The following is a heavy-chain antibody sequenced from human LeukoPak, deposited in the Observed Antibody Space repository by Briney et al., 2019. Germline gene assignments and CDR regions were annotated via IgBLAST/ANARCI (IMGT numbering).Heavy chain of an antibody. CDR3: ASNSHRERTWATPDY. Sequence: PGGSLRLSCAASGFTVSNNYMNWVRQAPGKGLEWVSLIYSGGSTYYADSVKGRFTISRDNSKNTLYLQMNSLRAEDTAVYYCASNSHRERTWATPDYWGQGTLVTVSS. CDR1: GFTVSNNY. J-gene: IGHJ4*02. D-gene: IGHD1-14*01. V-gene: IGHV3-53*05. CDR2: IYSGGST.